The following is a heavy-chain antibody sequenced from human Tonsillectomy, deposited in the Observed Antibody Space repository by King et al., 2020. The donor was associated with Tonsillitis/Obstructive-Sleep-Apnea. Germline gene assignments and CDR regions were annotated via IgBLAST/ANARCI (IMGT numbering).Heavy chain of an antibody. CDR1: VGSFSDYY. J-gene: IGHJ4*02. V-gene: IGHV4-34*01. D-gene: IGHD2-2*02. CDR2: INHIGST. CDR3: ARGSCSSTSCYIPYSFDY. Sequence: HVQLQQWGAELLNPPETLSLTSAVYVGSFSDYYWSWIRQPPGKGLERVGEINHIGSTNYNTSLKIRVTISVDTYNNKFSLKLSSMTAADTALYYCARGSCSSTSCYIPYSFDYWGQGTLVTVSS.